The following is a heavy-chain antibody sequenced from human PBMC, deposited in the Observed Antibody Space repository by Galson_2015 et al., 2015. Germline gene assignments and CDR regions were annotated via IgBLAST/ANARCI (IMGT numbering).Heavy chain of an antibody. CDR1: GYNFTDYW. Sequence: QSGAEVKKPGESLTISCKGSGYNFTDYWIAWVRQMPGKGLEWMGIIYPGDSDARYSPSFQGQVTFSADMPINTAYLQWNSLKASDTAIYYCARRDEMSSNWGGFDPWGQGTLVTVSS. D-gene: IGHD5-24*01. J-gene: IGHJ5*02. V-gene: IGHV5-51*01. CDR2: IYPGDSDA. CDR3: ARRDEMSSNWGGFDP.